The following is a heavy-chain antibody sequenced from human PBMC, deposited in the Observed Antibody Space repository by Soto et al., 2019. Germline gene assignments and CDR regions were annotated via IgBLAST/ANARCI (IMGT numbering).Heavy chain of an antibody. D-gene: IGHD2-8*01. CDR1: GFIFASYA. J-gene: IGHJ3*01. V-gene: IGHV3-23*01. Sequence: EVQLSQSGGGWVQPGGSLRLSCSASGFIFASYAMSWVRQAPGKGLEWVSVISGSAGTTDYAGSVTGRFTISRDNSKNTLYLHMNSLKGEDTAVYYCAKNGPAYADAFDSWGQGTKVTVSS. CDR2: ISGSAGTT. CDR3: AKNGPAYADAFDS.